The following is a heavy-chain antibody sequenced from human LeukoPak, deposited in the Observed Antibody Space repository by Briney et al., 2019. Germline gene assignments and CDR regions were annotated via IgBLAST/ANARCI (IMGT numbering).Heavy chain of an antibody. J-gene: IGHJ3*02. CDR1: GFTFSSYS. V-gene: IGHV3-21*01. D-gene: IGHD3-9*01. Sequence: PGGSLRLSCAASGFTFSSYSMNWVRQAPGKGLEWVSSISSSSSYIYYADSVKGRFTISRDNAKNLLYLQMNSLRAEDTAVYYCAREYYDILTGYSTHAFDIWGQGTMVTVSS. CDR3: AREYYDILTGYSTHAFDI. CDR2: ISSSSSYI.